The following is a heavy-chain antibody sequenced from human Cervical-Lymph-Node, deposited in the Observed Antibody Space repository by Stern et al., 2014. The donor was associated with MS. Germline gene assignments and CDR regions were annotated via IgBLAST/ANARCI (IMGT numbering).Heavy chain of an antibody. J-gene: IGHJ4*02. CDR1: GFTFSDYH. CDR2: ISTTGKTI. V-gene: IGHV3-11*01. D-gene: IGHD2-21*02. Sequence: QVQLVESGGGSVKPEGSLRLSCAVSGFTFSDYHMHWIRQAPGKGLEWISYISTTGKTIYYADSVKGRFTISRDNAKNSLYLQMNSLRVEDTAVYYCVRASDPLFEYWGQGTLVTVSS. CDR3: VRASDPLFEY.